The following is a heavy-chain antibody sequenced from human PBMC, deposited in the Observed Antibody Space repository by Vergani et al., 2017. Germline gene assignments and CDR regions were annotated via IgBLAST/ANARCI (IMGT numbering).Heavy chain of an antibody. Sequence: QVQLQQWGAGLLKPSETLSLTCAVYGGSFSGYDWSWIRQPPGKGLEWIGEINHSGSTNYNPSLKSRVTISVDTSKNQFSLKLSPVTAADTAVYYCARALYGRRGTYDYWGQGTLVTVSS. CDR1: GGSFSGYD. J-gene: IGHJ4*02. CDR3: ARALYGRRGTYDY. V-gene: IGHV4-34*01. D-gene: IGHD3-16*01. CDR2: INHSGST.